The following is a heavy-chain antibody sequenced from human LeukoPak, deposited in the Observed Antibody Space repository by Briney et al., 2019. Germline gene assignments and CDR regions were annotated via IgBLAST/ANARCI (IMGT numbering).Heavy chain of an antibody. Sequence: PGGSLRLSCAASGFTFSSYAMSWVRQAPGKGLEWVSAISGSGSSTYYADSVKGRFTISRDNAKNTLYLQMNSLRAEDTAVYYCARADWNHGDYWGQGTLVTVSS. D-gene: IGHD1-1*01. V-gene: IGHV3-23*01. J-gene: IGHJ4*02. CDR1: GFTFSSYA. CDR2: ISGSGSST. CDR3: ARADWNHGDY.